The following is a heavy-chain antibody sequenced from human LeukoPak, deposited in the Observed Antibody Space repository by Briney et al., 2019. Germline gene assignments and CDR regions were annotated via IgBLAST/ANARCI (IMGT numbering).Heavy chain of an antibody. D-gene: IGHD3-22*01. CDR2: ISGSGGST. Sequence: PGGSLRLSCAASGFTFSSYAMSWVRQAPRKGLEWVSGISGSGGSTFYADSVKGRFTTSRDNSWNTLYLQMNSLRAEDTAVYYCAKVYYDSVGYYSPFDYWGQGTLVTVSS. CDR1: GFTFSSYA. J-gene: IGHJ4*02. CDR3: AKVYYDSVGYYSPFDY. V-gene: IGHV3-23*01.